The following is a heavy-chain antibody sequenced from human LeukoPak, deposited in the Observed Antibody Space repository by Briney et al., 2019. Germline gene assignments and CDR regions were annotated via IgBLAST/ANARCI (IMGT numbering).Heavy chain of an antibody. CDR1: GGSISSSNW. V-gene: IGHV4-4*02. J-gene: IGHJ5*02. Sequence: SGTLSLTCAVSGGSISSSNWWSWVRQPPGEGLEWIGEIYHSGSTNYNPSLKSRVTISVDKSKNQFSLKLSSVTAADTAVYYCARRGLGAARNWFDPWGQGTLVTVSS. CDR2: IYHSGST. CDR3: ARRGLGAARNWFDP. D-gene: IGHD3-3*01.